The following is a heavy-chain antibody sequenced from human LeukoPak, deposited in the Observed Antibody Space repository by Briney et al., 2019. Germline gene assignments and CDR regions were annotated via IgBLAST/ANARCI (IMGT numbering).Heavy chain of an antibody. D-gene: IGHD3-10*01. V-gene: IGHV3-23*01. CDR3: AKEITMIRGVIKLGFDY. CDR2: ISGGGGST. CDR1: GFTFSSYA. Sequence: GGSLRLSCAVSGFTFSSYAMTWVRQAPGKGLEWVSAISGGGGSTYYADFVKGRFTISRDNSKNTLYLQMNSLRAEDTAVYYCAKEITMIRGVIKLGFDYWGQGTLVTVPS. J-gene: IGHJ4*02.